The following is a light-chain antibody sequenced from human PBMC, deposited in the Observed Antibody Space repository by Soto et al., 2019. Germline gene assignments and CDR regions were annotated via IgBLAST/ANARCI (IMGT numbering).Light chain of an antibody. V-gene: IGLV3-21*02. J-gene: IGLJ1*01. CDR2: GDN. Sequence: SYELTRPPSVSLAPGQTARITCGGDNTGTKSVQWYQQKAGQAPVLVVYGDNDRPSGIPDRFSSSNSGNTATLTISRVEAGDEADYYCQVWDNTADHYVFGTGTKLTVL. CDR3: QVWDNTADHYV. CDR1: NTGTKS.